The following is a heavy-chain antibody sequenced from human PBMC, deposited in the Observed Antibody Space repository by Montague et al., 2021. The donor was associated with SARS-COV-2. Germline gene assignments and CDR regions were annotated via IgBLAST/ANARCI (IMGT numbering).Heavy chain of an antibody. V-gene: IGHV3-30*04. D-gene: IGHD1-26*01. CDR3: ARGRGGSYLDAFDI. Sequence: SLRLSCSASGFTFSSYAMHWVRQAPGKGLEWVAVISYDGSNKYYXDSVKGRFTISRDNSKNTLYLQMNSLRAEDTAVYYCARGRGGSYLDAFDIWGQGTMVTVSS. CDR1: GFTFSSYA. CDR2: ISYDGSNK. J-gene: IGHJ3*02.